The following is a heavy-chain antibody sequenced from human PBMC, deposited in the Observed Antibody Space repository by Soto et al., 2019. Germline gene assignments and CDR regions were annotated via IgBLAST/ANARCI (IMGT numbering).Heavy chain of an antibody. CDR1: GFTFSDYY. V-gene: IGHV3-11*01. CDR2: ISSSGTTI. J-gene: IGHJ5*02. CDR3: ARVDPPAKS. D-gene: IGHD2-2*01. Sequence: QVPLVESGGGLVRPGGSLRPSFPAPGFTFSDYYMSWIRQAPGKGLEWVSYISSSGTTIYYADSVKGRFTISRDNAKNSLYLQMNSLRAEDTAVYYCARVDPPAKSWGQGTLVTVSS.